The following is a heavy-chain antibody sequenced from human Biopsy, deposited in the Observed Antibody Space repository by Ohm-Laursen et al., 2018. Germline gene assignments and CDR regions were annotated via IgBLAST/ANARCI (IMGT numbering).Heavy chain of an antibody. V-gene: IGHV1-69*13. CDR1: GGTFSSSA. J-gene: IGHJ5*02. Sequence: SVKVSCKASGGTFSSSAITWVRQAPGQGLEWMGGIIGIFRTAHYAQKFQGRVTITADEFMSTAYMELSSLRSEDTAVYYCARGGGYDWNNGWFDPWGQGTLVTVSS. CDR3: ARGGGYDWNNGWFDP. CDR2: IIGIFRTA. D-gene: IGHD5-12*01.